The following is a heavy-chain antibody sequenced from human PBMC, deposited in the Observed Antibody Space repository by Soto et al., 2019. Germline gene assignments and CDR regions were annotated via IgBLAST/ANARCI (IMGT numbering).Heavy chain of an antibody. V-gene: IGHV1-69*02. CDR2: FIPILGKT. CDR1: GDTLNNFT. CDR3: TRNKMALHP. Sequence: QVQLVQSGAEVKEPGSSVKVSRKASGDTLNNFTVTWVRQAPGQGLEWMGTFIPILGKTNHAQKFQGRVTLSADTSTNTADMELSSLTSDDTAVYYCTRNKMALHPWGQGTLVTVSS. J-gene: IGHJ5*02.